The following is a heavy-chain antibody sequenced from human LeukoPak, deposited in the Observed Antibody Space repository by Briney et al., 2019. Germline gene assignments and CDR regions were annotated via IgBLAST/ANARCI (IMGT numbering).Heavy chain of an antibody. CDR2: LYPSGST. CDR3: ATAVGAPGHNWFAP. CDR1: GGSISSYH. J-gene: IGHJ5*02. D-gene: IGHD3-16*01. Sequence: SETLSLTCTVSGGSISSYHWTWIRQPAGEKLEWIGHLYPSGSTNYNPSLKSRVTMTIDTSKNHFSLKLTSVTAADTAVYYCATAVGAPGHNWFAPWGQGTLVTVSS. V-gene: IGHV4-4*07.